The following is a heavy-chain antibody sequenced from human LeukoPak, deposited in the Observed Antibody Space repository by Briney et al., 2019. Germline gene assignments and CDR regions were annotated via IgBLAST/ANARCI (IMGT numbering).Heavy chain of an antibody. V-gene: IGHV3-23*01. CDR2: ISGSGDST. Sequence: GGSLRLSCAASGFTFSNNDMSWVRQAPGKGLEWVSGISGSGDSTNYGDSVKGWFTISRDNSNNRLYLQMNSLRVEDTAVYYCARRGTYFGGFDYWGQGTLVTVPS. CDR1: GFTFSNND. D-gene: IGHD1-26*01. J-gene: IGHJ4*02. CDR3: ARRGTYFGGFDY.